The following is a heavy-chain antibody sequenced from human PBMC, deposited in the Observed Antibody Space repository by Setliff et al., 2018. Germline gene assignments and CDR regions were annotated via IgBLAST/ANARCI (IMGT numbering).Heavy chain of an antibody. J-gene: IGHJ6*03. Sequence: VASVKVSCKASGGTFRSYGISWVRQAPGQGLEWMGGTIPMFGSANYAQKFQGRVTIITDEFTGTAYMELSSLRTEDTAVYYCAREGVDIRSSTDYRYYMDVWGKGTTGTVSS. CDR2: TIPMFGSA. CDR1: GGTFRSYG. V-gene: IGHV1-69*05. D-gene: IGHD5-12*01. CDR3: AREGVDIRSSTDYRYYMDV.